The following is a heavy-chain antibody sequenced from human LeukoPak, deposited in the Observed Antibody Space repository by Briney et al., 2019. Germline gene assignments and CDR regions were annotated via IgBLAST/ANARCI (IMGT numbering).Heavy chain of an antibody. CDR1: GFTFSGSA. CDR2: IRDKANSYAT. CDR3: TRWDCTTTGCYPFDY. V-gene: IGHV3-73*01. D-gene: IGHD2-2*01. Sequence: PGGSLRLSCAASGFTFSGSAIHWVRQASGKGLEWVGRIRDKANSYATAYIASVKGRFTISRDDSKNTAYLQMSSLKTEDTAVYYCTRWDCTTTGCYPFDYWAREPWSPSPQ. J-gene: IGHJ4*02.